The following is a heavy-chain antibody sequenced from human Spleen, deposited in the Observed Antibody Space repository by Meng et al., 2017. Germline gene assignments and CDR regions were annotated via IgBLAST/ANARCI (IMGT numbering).Heavy chain of an antibody. CDR2: INPDTGVT. V-gene: IGHV1-2*06. CDR1: GYIFTGSY. D-gene: IGHD6-13*01. CDR3: ARASTNWYYFDF. J-gene: IGHJ4*02. Sequence: QVQSVQSGAEVRKPGASVKVSCKTSGYIFTGSYMHWGRQAPGQGLEWMGRINPDTGVTNYAQNFQGRVTMTRDTSITTAYMELSRLTSDDTAVYHCARASTNWYYFDFWGQGTLVTVSS.